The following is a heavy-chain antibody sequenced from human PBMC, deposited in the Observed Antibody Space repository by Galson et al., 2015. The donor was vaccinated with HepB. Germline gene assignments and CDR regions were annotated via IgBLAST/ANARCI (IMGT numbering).Heavy chain of an antibody. CDR1: GFTFSSYW. J-gene: IGHJ4*02. CDR2: INSDGSST. V-gene: IGHV3-74*01. D-gene: IGHD6-13*01. Sequence: SCAASGFTFSSYWMHWVRQAPGKGLVWVSRINSDGSSTSYADSVKGRFTISRDNAKNTLYLQMNSLRAEDTAVYYCAREGYSSSWLLGYYFDYWGQGTLVTVSS. CDR3: AREGYSSSWLLGYYFDY.